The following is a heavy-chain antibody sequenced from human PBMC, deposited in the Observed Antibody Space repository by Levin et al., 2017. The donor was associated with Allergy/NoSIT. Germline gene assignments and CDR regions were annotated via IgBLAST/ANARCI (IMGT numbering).Heavy chain of an antibody. D-gene: IGHD3-22*01. CDR2: IDWDDDK. CDR3: ARIRRDYYESRGYYANFDY. V-gene: IGHV2-70*11. CDR1: FFSLLPLFLC. J-gene: IGHJ4*02. Sequence: LSLPFPFSFFSLLPLFLCVSWLRQPPGKALEWLARIDWDDDKHYSTSLKTRLTLSPSTSKNQVVLTMTNMDPGDTATYYCARIRRDYYESRGYYANFDYWGQGTLVTVSS.